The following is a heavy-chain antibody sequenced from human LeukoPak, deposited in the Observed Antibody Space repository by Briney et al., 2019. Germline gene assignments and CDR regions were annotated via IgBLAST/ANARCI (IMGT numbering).Heavy chain of an antibody. J-gene: IGHJ4*02. CDR1: GFTFSSYD. CDR3: ARGGYYDSSGYYYGGSPGIDY. V-gene: IGHV3-21*04. CDR2: ISTSSSYI. Sequence: GGSLRLSCAASGFTFSSYDMNWVRQAPGKGLEWVSSISTSSSYIYYADSVKGRFTISRDNAKNSLYLQMNSLRAEDTALYYCARGGYYDSSGYYYGGSPGIDYWGQGTLVTVSS. D-gene: IGHD3-22*01.